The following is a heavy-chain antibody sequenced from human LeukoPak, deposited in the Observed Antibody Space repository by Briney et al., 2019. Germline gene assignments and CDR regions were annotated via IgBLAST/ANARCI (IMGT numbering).Heavy chain of an antibody. Sequence: GGSLRLSCAASGFTFSTYTMYWVRHPPGKRLEWVSIIGNNGGGIHYADSVRGRFTISRDNSKNALYLQMNSLRAEDSAIYYCAKGSSSGRPYYFDFWGPGSLVTVSS. CDR3: AKGSSSGRPYYFDF. V-gene: IGHV3-23*01. D-gene: IGHD6-25*01. J-gene: IGHJ4*02. CDR1: GFTFSTYT. CDR2: IGNNGGGI.